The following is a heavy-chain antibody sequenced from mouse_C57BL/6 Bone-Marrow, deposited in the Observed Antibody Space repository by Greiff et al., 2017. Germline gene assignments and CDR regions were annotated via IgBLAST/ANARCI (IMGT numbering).Heavy chain of an antibody. Sequence: QVQLKQPGAELVKPGASVKLSCKASGYTFTSYWMHWVKQRPGQGLEWIGMIHPNSGSTNYNEKFKSKATLTVDKSSSTAYMQLSSLTSEDSAVYYCARERGTRGDYWGQGTTLTVSS. CDR3: ARERGTRGDY. D-gene: IGHD3-3*01. CDR2: IHPNSGST. J-gene: IGHJ2*01. CDR1: GYTFTSYW. V-gene: IGHV1-64*01.